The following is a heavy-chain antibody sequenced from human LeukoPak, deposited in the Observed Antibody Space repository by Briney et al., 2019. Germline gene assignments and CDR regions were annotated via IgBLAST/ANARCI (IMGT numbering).Heavy chain of an antibody. J-gene: IGHJ4*02. D-gene: IGHD3-10*01. CDR1: GYTLTELS. V-gene: IGHV1-46*01. CDR2: INPSGGST. Sequence: ASVKVSCKVSGYTLTELSMHWVRQAPGQGLEWMGIINPSGGSTSYAQKFQGRVTMTRDTSTSTVYMELSSLRSEDTAVYYCARDNWVLWFGEAGSFDYWGQGTLVTVSS. CDR3: ARDNWVLWFGEAGSFDY.